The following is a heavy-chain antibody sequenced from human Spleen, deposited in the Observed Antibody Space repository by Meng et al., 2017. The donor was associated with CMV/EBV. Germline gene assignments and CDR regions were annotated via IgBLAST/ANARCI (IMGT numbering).Heavy chain of an antibody. J-gene: IGHJ5*02. V-gene: IGHV4-34*01. CDR1: GGSFSGYY. D-gene: IGHD3-16*02. CDR3: AKAGETILVIVFDP. Sequence: VYGGSFSGYYWSWIRQAPGKGLEWIGSISYGGATHYNPSLKSRVSISLDKPKNQFSLRLNSVTAADTATYYCAKAGETILVIVFDPWGQGTLVTVSS. CDR2: ISYGGAT.